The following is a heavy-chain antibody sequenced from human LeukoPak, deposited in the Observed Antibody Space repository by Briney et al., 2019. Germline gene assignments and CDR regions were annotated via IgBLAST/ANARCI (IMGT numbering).Heavy chain of an antibody. Sequence: ASVKVSCKASGYRFTGYYIHWVRQAPGQGLEWMGWINPHSGGTKFAQKFQGRVTMTRDTSISTAYMEVSRLRSDDAAVYYCAREYYDTLTGSLDYWGQGTLVTVSS. J-gene: IGHJ4*02. D-gene: IGHD3-9*01. V-gene: IGHV1-2*02. CDR3: AREYYDTLTGSLDY. CDR1: GYRFTGYY. CDR2: INPHSGGT.